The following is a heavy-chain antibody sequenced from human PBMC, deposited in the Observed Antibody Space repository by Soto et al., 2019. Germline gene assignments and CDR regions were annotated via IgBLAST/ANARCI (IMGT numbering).Heavy chain of an antibody. D-gene: IGHD6-13*01. CDR3: TTETNGYSSSWPNHY. V-gene: IGHV3-15*07. CDR1: GFTFSNAW. Sequence: EVQLVESGGGLVKPGGSLRLSCAASGFTFSNAWMNWVSQAPGKGLEWVGRIKSKTDGGTTDYAAPVKGRFTISRDDSKNTLYLQMNSLKTEDTAVYYCTTETNGYSSSWPNHYWGQGTLVTVSS. CDR2: IKSKTDGGTT. J-gene: IGHJ4*02.